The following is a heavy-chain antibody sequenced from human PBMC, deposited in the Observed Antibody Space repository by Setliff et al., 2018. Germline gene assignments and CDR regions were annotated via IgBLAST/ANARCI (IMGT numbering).Heavy chain of an antibody. CDR2: IYDSGTT. D-gene: IGHD5-12*01. V-gene: IGHV4-39*01. J-gene: IGHJ4*02. CDR1: GGSMRSISYY. CDR3: ARTGTYRYFDH. Sequence: SETLSLTCTVSGGSMRSISYYWGWVRQPPGKGLEWIGTIYDSGTTYYNPSLKSRVTISVDTSKNQFSLRPSSVTAADTAVYYCARTGTYRYFDHWGQGTLVTV.